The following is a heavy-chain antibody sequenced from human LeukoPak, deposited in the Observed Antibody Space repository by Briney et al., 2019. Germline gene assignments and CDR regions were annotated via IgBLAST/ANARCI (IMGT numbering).Heavy chain of an antibody. CDR3: ARGAPPGYYYDYYMDV. Sequence: SGTLSLTCTVSGGSISSYYWSWIRQTPGKGLEWIGYIYYSGSTNFNPSLKSRVTMSVDTSKNQFSLRMSSVTAADTAVYYCARGAPPGYYYDYYMDVWGEGTTVTISS. V-gene: IGHV4-59*01. J-gene: IGHJ6*03. CDR1: GGSISSYY. CDR2: IYYSGST.